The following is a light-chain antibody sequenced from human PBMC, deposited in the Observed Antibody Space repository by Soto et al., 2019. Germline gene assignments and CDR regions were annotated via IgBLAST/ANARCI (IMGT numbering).Light chain of an antibody. Sequence: DIQMTHSPSTLSASVGDRVTITCRASQSISSWLAWYQQKPGKAPKLLIYDASSLESGVPSRFSGSGSGTEFTLTISCLQPDDFATYYCQQYNSWWTFGQGTKVDI. CDR3: QQYNSWWT. V-gene: IGKV1-5*01. J-gene: IGKJ1*01. CDR1: QSISSW. CDR2: DAS.